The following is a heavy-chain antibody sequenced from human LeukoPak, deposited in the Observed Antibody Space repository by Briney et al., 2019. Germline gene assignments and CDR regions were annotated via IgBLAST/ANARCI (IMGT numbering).Heavy chain of an antibody. V-gene: IGHV4-38-2*02. CDR1: GYSISSGYY. CDR2: IYHSGST. J-gene: IGHJ4*02. CDR3: ARDQGTTGNDY. Sequence: SETLSLTCTVSGYSISSGYYWGWIRQPPGKGLEWIGSIYHSGSTYYNPSLKSRVTISVDTSKNQFSLKLSSVTAADTAVYYCARDQGTTGNDYWGQGTLVTVSS. D-gene: IGHD4-17*01.